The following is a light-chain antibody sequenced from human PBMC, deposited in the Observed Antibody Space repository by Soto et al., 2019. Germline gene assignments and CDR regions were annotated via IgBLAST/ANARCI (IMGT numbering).Light chain of an antibody. J-gene: IGKJ1*01. CDR3: HQYGSSPRT. CDR2: GAS. CDR1: QSVTSSY. Sequence: EIVLTQSPGTLSLSPGVRATLSCRASQSVTSSYLAWYQQKPGQAPRLLIYGASSRATGIPDRFSGSGSGTDFTLTISRLELEDFAVYYCHQYGSSPRTFGQGTKVDIK. V-gene: IGKV3-20*01.